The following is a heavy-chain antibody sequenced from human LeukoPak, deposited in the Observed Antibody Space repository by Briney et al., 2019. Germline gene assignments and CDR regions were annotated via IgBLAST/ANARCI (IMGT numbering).Heavy chain of an antibody. CDR2: ITHSGDT. J-gene: IGHJ4*02. V-gene: IGHV4-38-2*01. CDR1: GYSINSGYS. Sequence: PETLSLTCGVSGYSINSGYSWVWIRQPPGKGLEWIASITHSGDTYYNPSLKSRVTISRDTSKNQFSLNLSSVTAADTAVYYCARFRGGVGWEYWGQGTLVTVYS. D-gene: IGHD5-24*01. CDR3: ARFRGGVGWEY.